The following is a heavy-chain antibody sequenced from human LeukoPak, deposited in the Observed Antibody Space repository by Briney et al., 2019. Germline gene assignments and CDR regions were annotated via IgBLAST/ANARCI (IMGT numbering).Heavy chain of an antibody. Sequence: GGSLRLSCAASGFTFSDYYMSWIRQAPGKGLEWVSYISSSGSTIYYADSVKGRFTISRDNSKNTLYLQMNSLRAEDTAVYYCAKVFDCGGDCYLFDYWGQGTLVTVSS. CDR1: GFTFSDYY. CDR2: ISSSGSTI. D-gene: IGHD2-21*02. J-gene: IGHJ4*02. CDR3: AKVFDCGGDCYLFDY. V-gene: IGHV3-11*01.